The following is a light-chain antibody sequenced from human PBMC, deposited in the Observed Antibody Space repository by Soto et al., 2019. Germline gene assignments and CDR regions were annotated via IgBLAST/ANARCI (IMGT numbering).Light chain of an antibody. CDR1: RSNIGNNA. CDR3: ATWDDSLNARGV. J-gene: IGLJ3*02. Sequence: QAVVTQTPSASGTPGQTVTISCSGSRSNIGNNAVSWYQQFPGTAPKLLIYNNNQRPSGVPDRFSGSKPGTSASLAISGLQSEDEADYYCATWDDSLNARGVFGGGTKLTVL. CDR2: NNN. V-gene: IGLV1-44*01.